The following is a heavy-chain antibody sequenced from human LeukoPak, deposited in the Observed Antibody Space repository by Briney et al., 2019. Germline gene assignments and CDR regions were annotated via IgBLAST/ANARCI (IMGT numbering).Heavy chain of an antibody. CDR1: GFTFSSYW. V-gene: IGHV3-7*01. D-gene: IGHD2-21*02. CDR3: ASVSRGRSDWDH. CDR2: IKQDGSEK. Sequence: GGSLRLSCAASGFTFSSYWMTWARQRPGKGREWVANIKQDGSEKQYVNAVKGRFTISRDNAKNSLYLQMNNLRAEDTAVYYCASVSRGRSDWDHWGQGTLVTVSS. J-gene: IGHJ4*02.